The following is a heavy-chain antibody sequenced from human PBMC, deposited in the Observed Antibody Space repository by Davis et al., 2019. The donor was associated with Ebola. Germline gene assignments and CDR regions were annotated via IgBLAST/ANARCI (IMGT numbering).Heavy chain of an antibody. Sequence: MPGGSLRLSCTVSGGSVSSGIYYWSWIRQPPGKGLEWIGNIYYSGSTNYNPSLKSRVTISVDTSKNQFSLKLSSVTAADTAVYYCARGGDFGVDNWFDPWGQGTLVTVSS. V-gene: IGHV4-61*01. CDR2: IYYSGST. CDR1: GGSVSSGIYY. D-gene: IGHD3-3*01. J-gene: IGHJ5*02. CDR3: ARGGDFGVDNWFDP.